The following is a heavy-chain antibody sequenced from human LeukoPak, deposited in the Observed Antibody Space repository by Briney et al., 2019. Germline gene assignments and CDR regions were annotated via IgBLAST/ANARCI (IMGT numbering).Heavy chain of an antibody. CDR2: ISGSGGST. Sequence: GGSLRLSCAASRFTFSSYAMSWVRQAPGKGLEWVSAISGSGGSTYYADSVKGRFTISRDNSKNTLYLQMNSLRAEDTAVYYCAKEWFGELSRNWFDPWGQGTLVTVSS. J-gene: IGHJ5*02. CDR1: RFTFSSYA. CDR3: AKEWFGELSRNWFDP. V-gene: IGHV3-23*01. D-gene: IGHD3-10*01.